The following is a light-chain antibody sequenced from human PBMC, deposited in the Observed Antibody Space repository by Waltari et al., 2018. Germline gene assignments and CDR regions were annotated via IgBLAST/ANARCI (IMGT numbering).Light chain of an antibody. CDR2: DGS. V-gene: IGLV2-23*03. Sequence: QSALTQPASVSGSPGQSITIPCTATSSDVGSYNLVPWYQQHPGKAPKLIIYDGSKRTSGVSNRFSGSKSGNTAALTISGLQAEDEADYYCCSYAGSGTFVVVGGGTKLTVL. CDR1: SSDVGSYNL. CDR3: CSYAGSGTFVV. J-gene: IGLJ2*01.